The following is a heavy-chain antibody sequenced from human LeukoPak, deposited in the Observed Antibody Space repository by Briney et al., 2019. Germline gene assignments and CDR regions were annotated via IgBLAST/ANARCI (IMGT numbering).Heavy chain of an antibody. J-gene: IGHJ4*02. D-gene: IGHD3-22*01. CDR2: ISGSGGST. V-gene: IGHV3-23*01. Sequence: GGSLRLSCAASGFTFSSYAMSWVRQAPGKGLEWVSAISGSGGSTYYADSAKGRFTISRDNSKNTLYLQMNSLRAEDTAVYYCAKDPTLYYDSSGYYNYWGQGTLVIVSS. CDR3: AKDPTLYYDSSGYYNY. CDR1: GFTFSSYA.